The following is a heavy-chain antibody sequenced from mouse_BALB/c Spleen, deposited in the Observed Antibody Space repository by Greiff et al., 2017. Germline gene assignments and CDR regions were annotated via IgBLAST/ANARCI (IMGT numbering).Heavy chain of an antibody. V-gene: IGHV1-31*01. CDR1: GYSFTGYY. CDR3: ARRYVDD. Sequence: VQLKESGPELVKPGASVKISCKASGYSFTGYYMHWVKQSHVKSLEWIGRINPYNGATSYNQNFKDKASLTVDKSSSTAYMELHSLTSEDSAVYYCARRYVDDWGQGTTLTVSS. D-gene: IGHD2-14*01. CDR2: INPYNGAT. J-gene: IGHJ2*01.